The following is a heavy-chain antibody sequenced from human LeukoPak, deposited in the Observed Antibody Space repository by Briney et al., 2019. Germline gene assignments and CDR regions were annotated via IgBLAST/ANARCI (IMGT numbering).Heavy chain of an antibody. J-gene: IGHJ4*02. D-gene: IGHD6-19*01. Sequence: ASVKVSCKASGGTFSSYVISWVRQAPGQGLEWMGRIIPILGAPNYAQKFQGRVTITADESTGTAYMELRSLRPEDTAVYYCARGALTPGPIAVETTHFDYWGQGTPVAVSS. CDR3: ARGALTPGPIAVETTHFDY. V-gene: IGHV1-69*13. CDR2: IIPILGAP. CDR1: GGTFSSYV.